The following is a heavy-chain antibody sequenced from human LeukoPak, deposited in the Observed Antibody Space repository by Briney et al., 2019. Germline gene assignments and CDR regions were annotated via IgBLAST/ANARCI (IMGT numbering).Heavy chain of an antibody. J-gene: IGHJ4*02. D-gene: IGHD6-19*01. V-gene: IGHV3-33*01. CDR3: ARDPGVRWLVGFDY. Sequence: GRSLRLSCAASGFTFSSYGMHWVRQAPGKGLEWVAVMWYDGSNKYYADSVKGRFTISRGNSKNTLYLQMDSLRVEDTAVYYCARDPGVRWLVGFDYWGQGTLVTVSS. CDR1: GFTFSSYG. CDR2: MWYDGSNK.